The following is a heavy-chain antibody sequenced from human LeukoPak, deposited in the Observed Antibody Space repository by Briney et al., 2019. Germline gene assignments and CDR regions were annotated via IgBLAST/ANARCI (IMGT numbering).Heavy chain of an antibody. J-gene: IGHJ4*02. CDR3: AAEYTSGGTEGDY. D-gene: IGHD6-19*01. CDR2: IYISGST. Sequence: SETLSLTCTVSGGSISSYYWSWIRQPAGKGLEWIGRIYISGSTNYNPSLKSRVTISVDKSKNQFSLKLNSVTAADTAVYYCAAEYTSGGTEGDYWGQGTLVTVSS. CDR1: GGSISSYY. V-gene: IGHV4-4*07.